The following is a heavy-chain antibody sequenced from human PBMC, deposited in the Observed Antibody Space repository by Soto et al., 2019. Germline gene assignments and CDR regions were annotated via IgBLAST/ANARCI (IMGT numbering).Heavy chain of an antibody. D-gene: IGHD6-19*01. J-gene: IGHJ4*02. CDR3: AKLAVAGELFDH. V-gene: IGHV3-9*01. CDR1: GFTFDDYA. CDR2: ISWNSGSI. Sequence: EVQLVESGGGLVQPGRSLRLSRAASGFTFDDYAMHWVRQAPGKGLEWVSGISWNSGSIGYADSVKGRFTISRDNAKNSLYLQMNSLRAEDTALYYCAKLAVAGELFDHWGQGTLVTVSS.